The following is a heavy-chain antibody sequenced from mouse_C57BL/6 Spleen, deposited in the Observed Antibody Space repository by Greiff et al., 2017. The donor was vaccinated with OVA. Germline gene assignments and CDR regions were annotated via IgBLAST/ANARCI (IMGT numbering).Heavy chain of an antibody. D-gene: IGHD1-1*01. CDR1: GYTFTEYT. CDR3: ARQNYYGSPYWYFDV. V-gene: IGHV1-62-2*01. CDR2: FYPGSGSI. Sequence: QVQLKESGAELVKPGASVKLSCKASGYTFTEYTIHWVKQRSGQGLEWIGWFYPGSGSIKYNEKFKDKATLTADKSSSTVYMELSRLTSEDSAVYFCARQNYYGSPYWYFDVWGTGTTVTVSS. J-gene: IGHJ1*03.